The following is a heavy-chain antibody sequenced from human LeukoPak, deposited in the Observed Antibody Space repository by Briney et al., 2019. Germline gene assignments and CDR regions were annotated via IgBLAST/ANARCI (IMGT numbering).Heavy chain of an antibody. CDR2: IYSGGTT. D-gene: IGHD6-19*01. Sequence: GGSLRLSCAASGFTVSSNYMSWVRQAPGKGLEWVSVIYSGGTTYYADSVKGRFTISRDNSKNTLYLQMNSLRAEDTAVYYCAGWRTTRAGFDYWGQGTLVTVSS. V-gene: IGHV3-66*01. CDR1: GFTVSSNY. J-gene: IGHJ4*02. CDR3: AGWRTTRAGFDY.